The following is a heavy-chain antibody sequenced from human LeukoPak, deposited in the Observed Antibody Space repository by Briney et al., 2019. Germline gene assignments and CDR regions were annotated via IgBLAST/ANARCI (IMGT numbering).Heavy chain of an antibody. Sequence: SETLSLTCTVSGGSISSYYWSWIRQPPGKGLEWIGYIDYSGSTNYNPSLRSRFTISVDTSKIQFSLKLTSVTAADTAVYFCARYRIGTRHFDYWGQGTTVTVSS. V-gene: IGHV4-59*12. CDR3: ARYRIGTRHFDY. CDR1: GGSISSYY. D-gene: IGHD1-7*01. CDR2: IDYSGST. J-gene: IGHJ4*03.